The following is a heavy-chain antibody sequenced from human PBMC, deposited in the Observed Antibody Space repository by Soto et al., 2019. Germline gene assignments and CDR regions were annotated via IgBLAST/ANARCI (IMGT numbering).Heavy chain of an antibody. CDR2: IYYSGST. CDR3: ARGGSYCSSTSCHYWFDP. D-gene: IGHD2-2*01. J-gene: IGHJ5*02. V-gene: IGHV4-30-4*01. CDR1: GGSISSGDYY. Sequence: PSETLSLTCTVSGGSISSGDYYWSWIRQPPGKGLEWIGYIYYSGSTYYNSSLKSRVTISVDTSKNQFSLKLSSVTAADTAVYYCARGGSYCSSTSCHYWFDPWGQGTLVTVSS.